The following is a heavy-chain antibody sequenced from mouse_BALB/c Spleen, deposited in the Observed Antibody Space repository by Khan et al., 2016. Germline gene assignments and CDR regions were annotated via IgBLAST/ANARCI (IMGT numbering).Heavy chain of an antibody. V-gene: IGHV14-3*02. Sequence: EVQLQESGAELVKPGASVKLSCTASGFNIKDTYMHWVKQRPEQGLEWIGRIDPANGNTKYDPKFQGKATITADTSSNTAYLQLSSLTSEDTAVYYCARSPDDYDVWFAYWGQGTLVTVSA. CDR3: ARSPDDYDVWFAY. CDR2: IDPANGNT. D-gene: IGHD2-4*01. J-gene: IGHJ3*01. CDR1: GFNIKDTY.